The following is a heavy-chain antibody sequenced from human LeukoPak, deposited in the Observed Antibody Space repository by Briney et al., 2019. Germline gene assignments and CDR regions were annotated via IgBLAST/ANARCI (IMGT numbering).Heavy chain of an antibody. V-gene: IGHV1-2*02. CDR1: VYTFTGYY. J-gene: IGHJ4*02. D-gene: IGHD2-2*01. CDR2: INPNNGGT. CDR3: GRGRGSTSSNFDY. Sequence: VASVTVSFKASVYTFTGYYMHWVRQAPGQGLEWMGWINPNNGGTNYAQKFQGRVTITRDTSISTAYMELSRLTSDDTAVYDGGRGRGSTSSNFDYWGQGTLVTVSS.